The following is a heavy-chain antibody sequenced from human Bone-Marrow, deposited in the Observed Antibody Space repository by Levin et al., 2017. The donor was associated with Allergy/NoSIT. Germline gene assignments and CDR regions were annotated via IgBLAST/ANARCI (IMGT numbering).Heavy chain of an antibody. Sequence: ASVKVSCAASGFTFSSYSMNWVRQAPGKGLEWVSSISSSSSYIYYADSVKGRFTISRDNAKNSLYLQMNSLRAEDTAVYYCARGMVGADYWGQGTLVTVSS. V-gene: IGHV3-21*01. CDR1: GFTFSSYS. CDR3: ARGMVGADY. J-gene: IGHJ4*02. D-gene: IGHD1-26*01. CDR2: ISSSSSYI.